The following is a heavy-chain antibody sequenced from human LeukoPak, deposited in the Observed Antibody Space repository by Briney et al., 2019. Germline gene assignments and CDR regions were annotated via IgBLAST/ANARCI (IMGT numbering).Heavy chain of an antibody. J-gene: IGHJ4*02. CDR3: ATHLGGITGTFRNDY. V-gene: IGHV3-30*03. D-gene: IGHD1-7*01. Sequence: GGSLRLSCVASGFTFSGYDIHWVRQAPGKGLEWVAAISYDGSDKYYADSVKGRFTLSRDNSKNMLSLQMSSLRPEDTAVYYCATHLGGITGTFRNDYWGQGTLVTVSS. CDR2: ISYDGSDK. CDR1: GFTFSGYD.